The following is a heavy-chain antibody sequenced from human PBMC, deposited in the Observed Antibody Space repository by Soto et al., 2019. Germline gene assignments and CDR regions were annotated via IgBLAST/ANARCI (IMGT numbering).Heavy chain of an antibody. V-gene: IGHV5-51*01. CDR2: IDPNDSQT. CDR3: ARHAGNSWKGDYFDY. D-gene: IGHD6-13*01. Sequence: ESLKISSQAFGYSFSSSWIGWVRQIPGKGLEWMGIIDPNDSQTIYSPSFQGQVTISADKSIDTAYLQWSSLKTSDTAMYYCARHAGNSWKGDYFDYWGQGALVTVSS. J-gene: IGHJ4*02. CDR1: GYSFSSSW.